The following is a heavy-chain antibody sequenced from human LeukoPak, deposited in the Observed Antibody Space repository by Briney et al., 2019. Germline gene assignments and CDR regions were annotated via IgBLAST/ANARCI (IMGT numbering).Heavy chain of an antibody. CDR3: ALMLEGYFDY. CDR1: GVSISSSEW. D-gene: IGHD3-16*01. V-gene: IGHV4-39*01. CDR2: IYYSGTT. Sequence: SETLSLTCAVSGVSISSSEWWIWVRQPPGKGLEWIGSIYYSGTTYYNPSLKSRVTIFVDTSKNQFSLKLSSVTAADTAVYYCALMLEGYFDYWGQGTLVTVSS. J-gene: IGHJ4*02.